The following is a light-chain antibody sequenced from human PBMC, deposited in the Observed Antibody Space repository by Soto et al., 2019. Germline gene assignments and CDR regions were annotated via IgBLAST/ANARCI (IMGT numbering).Light chain of an antibody. CDR1: QNIGTF. CDR3: QQTSSVPRT. Sequence: DIQMTQSPSSLSASIGDRVTITCRASQNIGTFLNWYQHRPGEAPKLLIYVASNLQSGVPSRFSGSGSGTDFTLTISSMLPEDFATYFCQQTSSVPRTFGQGTKLEIK. V-gene: IGKV1-39*01. J-gene: IGKJ2*01. CDR2: VAS.